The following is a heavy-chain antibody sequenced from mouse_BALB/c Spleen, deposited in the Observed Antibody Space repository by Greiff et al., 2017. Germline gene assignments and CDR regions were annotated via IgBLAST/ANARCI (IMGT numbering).Heavy chain of an antibody. CDR3: ARGDGNYGSYYAMDY. Sequence: ESGAELMKPGASVKISCKATGYTFSSYWIEWVKQRPGHGLEWIGEILPGSGSTNYNEKFKGKATFTADTSSNTAYMQLSSLTSEDSAVYYCARGDGNYGSYYAMDYWGQGTSVTVSS. D-gene: IGHD2-1*01. J-gene: IGHJ4*01. V-gene: IGHV1-9*01. CDR1: GYTFSSYW. CDR2: ILPGSGST.